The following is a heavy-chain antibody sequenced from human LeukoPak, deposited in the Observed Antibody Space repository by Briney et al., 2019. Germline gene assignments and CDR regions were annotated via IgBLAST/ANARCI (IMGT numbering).Heavy chain of an antibody. D-gene: IGHD5-18*01. Sequence: PSETLSLTCTVSGGSISSYYWSWIRQPPGKGLEWIGYIYYSGSTNYNPSLKSRVTISVDTSKNQFSLKLSSVTAADTAVYYCARAFRRRRPLTWIQLWAEFAFDIWGQGTMVTVSS. CDR1: GGSISSYY. J-gene: IGHJ3*02. CDR2: IYYSGST. V-gene: IGHV4-59*01. CDR3: ARAFRRRRPLTWIQLWAEFAFDI.